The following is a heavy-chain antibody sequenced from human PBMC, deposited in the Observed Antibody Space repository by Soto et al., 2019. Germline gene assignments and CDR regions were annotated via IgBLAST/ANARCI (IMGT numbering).Heavy chain of an antibody. J-gene: IGHJ6*02. Sequence: ASVKVSGKASGYTFTSYYMHWVRQAPGQGLEWMGIINPSGGSTSYAQKFQGRVTMTRDTSTSTVYMELSSLRSEDTAVYYCARDRGRCSGGSCYSFYYYYGMDVWGQGTTVTVSS. D-gene: IGHD2-15*01. CDR3: ARDRGRCSGGSCYSFYYYYGMDV. CDR2: INPSGGST. V-gene: IGHV1-46*01. CDR1: GYTFTSYY.